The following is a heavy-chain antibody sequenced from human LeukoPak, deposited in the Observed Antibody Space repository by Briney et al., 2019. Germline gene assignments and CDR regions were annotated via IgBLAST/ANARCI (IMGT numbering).Heavy chain of an antibody. Sequence: PSETLSLTCTVSGGSISSYYWSWIRQPPGKGLEWIGHIYYGGTTNYNPSLNSRVTISVDTSKNQFSLNLSSVTAADTAVYYCARAPHYYDGNGRRGNRFDYWGRGTLVTVSS. CDR3: ARAPHYYDGNGRRGNRFDY. V-gene: IGHV4-59*01. CDR2: IYYGGTT. D-gene: IGHD3-22*01. J-gene: IGHJ4*02. CDR1: GGSISSYY.